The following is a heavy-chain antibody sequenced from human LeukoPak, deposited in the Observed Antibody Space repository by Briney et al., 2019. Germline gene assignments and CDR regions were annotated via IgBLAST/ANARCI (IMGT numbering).Heavy chain of an antibody. Sequence: SVKVSCKASGGTFSSYAISWVRQAPGQGLEWMGGIIPIFGTANYAQKFQGRVTITADESTSTAYMELRSLRSDDTAVYYCARAASKDHYYYMDVWGKGTTVTISS. CDR1: GGTFSSYA. CDR3: ARAASKDHYYYMDV. V-gene: IGHV1-69*01. J-gene: IGHJ6*03. D-gene: IGHD4-11*01. CDR2: IIPIFGTA.